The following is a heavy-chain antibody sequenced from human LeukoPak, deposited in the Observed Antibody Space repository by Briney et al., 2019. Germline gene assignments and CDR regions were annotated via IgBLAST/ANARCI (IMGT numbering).Heavy chain of an antibody. CDR1: GFTFSSYG. Sequence: GGSLRLSCAASGFTFSSYGMHWVRQAPGKGLEWVAFIRYDGSNKYYADSEKGRFTISRDNAKNSLYLQMNSLRAEDTAVYYCARPSYYYGSGDYWGQGTLVTVSS. J-gene: IGHJ4*02. CDR3: ARPSYYYGSGDY. D-gene: IGHD3-10*01. V-gene: IGHV3-30*02. CDR2: IRYDGSNK.